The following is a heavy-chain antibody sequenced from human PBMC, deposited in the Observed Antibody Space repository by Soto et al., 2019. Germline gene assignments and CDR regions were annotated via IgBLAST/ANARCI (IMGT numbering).Heavy chain of an antibody. CDR3: ARDPVGTTIGYYFDQ. CDR2: ISTSTTIM. J-gene: IGHJ4*02. D-gene: IGHD2-2*01. CDR1: GFTFSSYS. V-gene: IGHV3-48*02. Sequence: EVHLVESGGGLVQPGGSLRLSCAASGFTFSSYSMNWVRQAPGKGLEWLSYISTSTTIMSYAEAVRGRFTISRDNAKNSLYLQMNNLRDEDTAVYYCARDPVGTTIGYYFDQWGQGTLVTVSS.